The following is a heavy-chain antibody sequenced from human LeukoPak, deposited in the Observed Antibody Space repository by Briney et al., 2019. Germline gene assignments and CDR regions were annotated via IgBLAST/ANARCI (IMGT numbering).Heavy chain of an antibody. CDR3: VRSMATITFSFDY. CDR2: IPYDGSNK. D-gene: IGHD5-24*01. J-gene: IGHJ4*02. CDR1: GFTFSSYA. Sequence: GRSLRLSCAASGFTFSSYAMHWVRQAPGKGLEWVAVIPYDGSNKYYADSVKGRFTISRDNAKNSLYLQMNSLRAEDTAVYYCVRSMATITFSFDYWGQGTLVTVSS. V-gene: IGHV3-30-3*01.